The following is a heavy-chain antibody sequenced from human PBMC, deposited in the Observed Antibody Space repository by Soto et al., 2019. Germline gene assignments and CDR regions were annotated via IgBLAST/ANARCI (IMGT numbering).Heavy chain of an antibody. CDR2: IKSKTDGGTT. Sequence: GGPLRLPCAASGFTVRNAGMSWVRQAPGKGLEGVGRIKSKTDGGTTDYAAPVKGRFTISRDDSKNTLYLQMNSLKTEDTAVYYCTTVSHDPIVSTDYGMDVWGQGTTVTVSS. CDR3: TTVSHDPIVSTDYGMDV. J-gene: IGHJ6*02. D-gene: IGHD3-16*02. V-gene: IGHV3-15*01. CDR1: GFTVRNAG.